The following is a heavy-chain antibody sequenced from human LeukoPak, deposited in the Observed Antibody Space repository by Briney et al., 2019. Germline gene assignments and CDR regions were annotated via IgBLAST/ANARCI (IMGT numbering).Heavy chain of an antibody. CDR3: AHRRVIGASGWDQGVFDF. Sequence: TLSLTCTVSGGSISSYYWSWIRQPPGKALEWLAVIYWDDDKRYSPSLRSRVTISKDTSKNQVVLTMTTLDPEDTSTYFCAHRRVIGASGWDQGVFDFWGQGILVTVSS. CDR2: IYWDDDK. CDR1: GGSISSYYW. D-gene: IGHD6-19*01. J-gene: IGHJ4*02. V-gene: IGHV2-5*08.